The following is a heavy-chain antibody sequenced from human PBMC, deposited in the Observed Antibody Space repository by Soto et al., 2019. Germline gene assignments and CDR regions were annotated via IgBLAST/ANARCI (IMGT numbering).Heavy chain of an antibody. CDR3: ARENLTYPSCFDY. CDR2: IGSAGRTI. D-gene: IGHD1-20*01. Sequence: EVQLVESGGGLIQPGGSLRLSCEASGFTFRNYEINLVRQAPGKGLEWISYIGSAGRTIYYADSVKGRFTISRDNAKNSLYLQMNSLRVEDTAVYYCARENLTYPSCFDYWGQGSLVTVSS. J-gene: IGHJ4*02. V-gene: IGHV3-48*03. CDR1: GFTFRNYE.